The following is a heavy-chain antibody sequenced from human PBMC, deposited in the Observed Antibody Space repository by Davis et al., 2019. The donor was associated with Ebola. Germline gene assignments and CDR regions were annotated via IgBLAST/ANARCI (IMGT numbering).Heavy chain of an antibody. J-gene: IGHJ4*02. V-gene: IGHV1-69*13. CDR3: ARATTAMAALDQ. D-gene: IGHD5-18*01. CDR2: ITPLFNLV. Sequence: SVKVSCKASGVAFSDYAINWVRQAPGQGLEWMGGITPLFNLVNYGQRFQGRVTITADESSSTAYMEVSGLTYEDTAIYYCARATTAMAALDQWGRGTLVTVSS. CDR1: GVAFSDYA.